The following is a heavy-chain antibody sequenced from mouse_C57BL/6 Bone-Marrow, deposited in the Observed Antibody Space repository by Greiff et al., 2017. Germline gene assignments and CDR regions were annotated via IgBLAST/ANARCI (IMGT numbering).Heavy chain of an antibody. V-gene: IGHV1-55*01. CDR3: ARPYYSNYWYFDV. Sequence: QVQLQQPGAELVKPGASVKMSCKASGYTFTSYWITWVKQRPGQGLEWIGDIYPGSGSTNYNEKFKSKATLTVDTSASTAYMQLSSLTSEYSAVYCGARPYYSNYWYFDVWGTGTTVTVSS. CDR1: GYTFTSYW. J-gene: IGHJ1*03. CDR2: IYPGSGST. D-gene: IGHD2-5*01.